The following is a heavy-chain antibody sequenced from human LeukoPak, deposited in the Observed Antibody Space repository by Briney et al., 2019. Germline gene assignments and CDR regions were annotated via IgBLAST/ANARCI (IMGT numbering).Heavy chain of an antibody. CDR1: GGSISGDH. CDR2: IYYSGNT. CDR3: ARRNDFDI. V-gene: IGHV4-59*08. J-gene: IGHJ3*02. Sequence: SETLSLTCTVSGGSISGDHWSWIRQPPGKGLEWIGNIYYSGNTNYNPSLKSRVTISVDTSKNQVSLKLSSVTAADTAVYYCARRNDFDIWGQGTMVAVSS.